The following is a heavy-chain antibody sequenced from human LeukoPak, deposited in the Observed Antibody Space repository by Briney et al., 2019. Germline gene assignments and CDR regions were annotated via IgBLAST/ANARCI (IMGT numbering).Heavy chain of an antibody. CDR2: IIPIFGIA. CDR3: AGDRSSIHAYFDY. V-gene: IGHV1-69*04. CDR1: GGTFSSYA. Sequence: ASVKVSCKASGGTFSSYAISWVRQAPGQGLEWMGRIIPIFGIANYAQKFQGRVTITADKSTSTAYVELSSLRSEDTAVYYCAGDRSSIHAYFDYWGQGTLVTVSS. J-gene: IGHJ4*02.